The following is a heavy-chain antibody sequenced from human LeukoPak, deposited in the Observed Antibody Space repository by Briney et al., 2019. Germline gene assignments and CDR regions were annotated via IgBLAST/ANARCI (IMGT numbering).Heavy chain of an antibody. CDR2: IYYSGST. V-gene: IGHV4-30-4*08. CDR3: ARFNEAYGGNSVAFDI. J-gene: IGHJ3*02. D-gene: IGHD4-23*01. Sequence: SETLSLTCTVSGGSISSGDYYWSCIRQPPGKGLECIGYIYYSGSTYYNPSLKSRVTISVDTSKHQFSLKLSSVTAADTAVYYCARFNEAYGGNSVAFDIWGQGTMVTVSS. CDR1: GGSISSGDYY.